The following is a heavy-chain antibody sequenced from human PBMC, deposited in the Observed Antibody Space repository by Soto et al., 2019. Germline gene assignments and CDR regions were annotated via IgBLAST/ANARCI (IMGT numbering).Heavy chain of an antibody. J-gene: IGHJ2*01. Sequence: QAQLVQSGAEVKKPGASVKVSCKASGYSFTSYDINWVRQATGQGLEWMGWMNPNSGNTGYAQKCHVGGTLTRNSSISTAYMELTSLRSAYTPVYYCASAKSVYSDRWPRGTLVTVSS. CDR2: MNPNSGNT. CDR3: ASAKSVYSDR. V-gene: IGHV1-8*01. CDR1: GYSFTSYD.